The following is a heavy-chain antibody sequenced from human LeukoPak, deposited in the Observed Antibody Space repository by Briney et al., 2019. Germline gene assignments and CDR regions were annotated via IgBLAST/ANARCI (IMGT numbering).Heavy chain of an antibody. D-gene: IGHD7-27*01. Sequence: GGSLRLSCAPSGFSLTSYAMTWVRQAPGEGLEWVSDISANGGKTYYSDSVKGRFTISRDISKNTLYLQMNSLRAEDTAVYYCASDKTPLGIWGQGTMVTVSS. CDR1: GFSLTSYA. CDR2: ISANGGKT. CDR3: ASDKTPLGI. V-gene: IGHV3-23*01. J-gene: IGHJ3*02.